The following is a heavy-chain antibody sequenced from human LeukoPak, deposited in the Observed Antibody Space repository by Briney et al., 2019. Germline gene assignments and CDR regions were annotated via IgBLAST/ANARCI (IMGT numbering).Heavy chain of an antibody. J-gene: IGHJ4*02. CDR2: IHYSGST. CDR1: GASLSRYY. D-gene: IGHD4-17*01. Sequence: PSETLSLTCTVSGASLSRYYWTWIRQPPGKGLEWIGYIHYSGSTNYNASLKRRLAISVDTSKNQISMKLTSVTAADTAVYYCATYSDGDYTVFDSWGQGTLVSVSS. V-gene: IGHV4-59*01. CDR3: ATYSDGDYTVFDS.